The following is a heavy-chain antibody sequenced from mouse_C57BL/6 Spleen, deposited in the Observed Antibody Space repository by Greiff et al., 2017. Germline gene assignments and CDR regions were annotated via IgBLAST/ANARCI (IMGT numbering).Heavy chain of an antibody. Sequence: VKLQQPGAELVKPGASVKLSCKASGYTFTSYWMHWVKQRPGQGLEWIGMIHPNSGSTNYNEKFKSKATLTVDKSSSTAYMQLSSLTSEDSAVYYCARCDYDEGFAYWGQGTLVTVSA. V-gene: IGHV1-64*01. CDR1: GYTFTSYW. CDR2: IHPNSGST. J-gene: IGHJ3*01. CDR3: ARCDYDEGFAY. D-gene: IGHD2-4*01.